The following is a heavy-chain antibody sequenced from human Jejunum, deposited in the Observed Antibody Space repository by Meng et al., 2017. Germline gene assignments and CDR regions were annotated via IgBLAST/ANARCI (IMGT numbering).Heavy chain of an antibody. CDR2: INPDNGVT. D-gene: IGHD5-24*01. CDR3: ARGGRDDYNVPHY. V-gene: IGHV1-2*06. J-gene: IGHJ4*02. Sequence: QWHMVHSGAEVKKPGASVTVSCKTSGDTFIGYYMHWVRQAPGQGLEWMGRINPDNGVTNSAQRFQGRVTMTRDTSITTAYMELNRLTSGDTAFYYCARGGRDDYNVPHYWGQGTLVTVSS. CDR1: GDTFIGYY.